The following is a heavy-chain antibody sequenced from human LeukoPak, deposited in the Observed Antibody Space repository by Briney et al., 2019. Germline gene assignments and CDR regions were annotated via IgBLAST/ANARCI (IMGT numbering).Heavy chain of an antibody. CDR2: VSESGDIT. CDR3: AKDIAQGYTFGTIEEDY. CDR1: GIAFSRFA. J-gene: IGHJ4*02. V-gene: IGHV3-23*01. D-gene: IGHD5-12*01. Sequence: GGSLRLSCAASGIAFSRFAMSWVRQAPGKGLEWVSVVSESGDITHYAESVRGRFTISRDNSKNTLYLEINRLRSDDTAIYYCAKDIAQGYTFGTIEEDYWGQGTLVTVAS.